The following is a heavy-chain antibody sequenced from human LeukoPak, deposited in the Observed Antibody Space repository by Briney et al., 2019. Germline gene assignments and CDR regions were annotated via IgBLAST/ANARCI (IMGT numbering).Heavy chain of an antibody. V-gene: IGHV1-69*04. CDR3: ARADTDAFDI. J-gene: IGHJ3*02. CDR2: IIPILGIA. CDR1: GGTFSSYA. Sequence: SSVKVSCKASGGTFSSYAISWVRQAPGQGIEWMGRIIPILGIANYAQKFQGRVTITADKSTSTAYMELSSLRSEDTAVYYCARADTDAFDIWGQGTMVTVSS.